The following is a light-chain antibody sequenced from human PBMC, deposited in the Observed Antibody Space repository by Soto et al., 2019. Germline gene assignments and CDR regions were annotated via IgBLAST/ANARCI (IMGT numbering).Light chain of an antibody. CDR1: ESVNSN. V-gene: IGKV3-15*01. CDR2: GAS. Sequence: EIVMTQSPATLSVSPGERATLSCRASESVNSNLAWYQQKPGQAPSLLIYGASTRATGIPARFSGSGSGTEFTITISSLQSEDFAVYYCQQYSDWAITFGQGTRLEIK. CDR3: QQYSDWAIT. J-gene: IGKJ5*01.